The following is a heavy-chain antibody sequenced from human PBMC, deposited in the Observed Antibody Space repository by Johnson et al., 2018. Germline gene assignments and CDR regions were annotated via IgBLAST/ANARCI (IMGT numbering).Heavy chain of an antibody. CDR3: ARDRPYSSELVRYYYYYMDV. Sequence: VQLVESGGGLVKPGGSLRLSCAASGFTFSDYYMSWIRQAPGKGLEWVSYISSSGSTIYYADSVKGRFTISRDNAKNSLYLQMNSLGAEETAVYYCARDRPYSSELVRYYYYYMDVWGKGPTVTVAS. CDR2: ISSSGSTI. D-gene: IGHD6-19*01. V-gene: IGHV3-11*01. CDR1: GFTFSDYY. J-gene: IGHJ6*03.